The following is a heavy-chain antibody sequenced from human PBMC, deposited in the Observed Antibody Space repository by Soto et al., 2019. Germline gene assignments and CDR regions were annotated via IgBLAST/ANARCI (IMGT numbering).Heavy chain of an antibody. CDR2: ISSSGSSK. CDR1: GFTLSNYE. CDR3: ARDRESAGDWFDP. V-gene: IGHV3-48*03. Sequence: AGGSLRLSCAASGFTLSNYEMNWVRQAPGKGLEGVSYISSSGSSKSYADSVRGRFTVSRDNAATSLYLQMSGLRVENTTVYDCARDRESAGDWFDPWGQGTLVTVSS. D-gene: IGHD1-26*01. J-gene: IGHJ5*02.